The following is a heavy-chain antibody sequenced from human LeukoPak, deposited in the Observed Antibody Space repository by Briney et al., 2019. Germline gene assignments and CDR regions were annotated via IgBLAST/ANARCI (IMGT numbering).Heavy chain of an antibody. CDR2: IGSRSSSI. Sequence: GGSLRLSCAGSGFTFSGYSMNWVRQAPGKGLEWVSAIGSRSSSIYYADSVKGRFTISRDNAKNSLHLQMNSLRAEDTAVYYCARESGNSAGEAFDIWGQGTLVTVSS. J-gene: IGHJ3*02. V-gene: IGHV3-21*01. D-gene: IGHD4-23*01. CDR3: ARESGNSAGEAFDI. CDR1: GFTFSGYS.